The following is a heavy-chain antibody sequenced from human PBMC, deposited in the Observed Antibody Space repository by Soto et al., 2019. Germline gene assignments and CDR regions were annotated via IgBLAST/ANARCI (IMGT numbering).Heavy chain of an antibody. CDR2: INHSGST. D-gene: IGHD5-12*01. CDR1: GGSISSSNW. J-gene: IGHJ5*02. Sequence: SETLSLTCAVSGGSISSSNWWSWVRQPPGKGLEWIGEINHSGSTNYNPSLKSRVTISVDTSKNQFSLKLSSVTAADPAVYYSGRFLPPSFLVATMGSPPGGQEPLVTVS. V-gene: IGHV4-4*02. CDR3: GRFLPPSFLVATMGSPP.